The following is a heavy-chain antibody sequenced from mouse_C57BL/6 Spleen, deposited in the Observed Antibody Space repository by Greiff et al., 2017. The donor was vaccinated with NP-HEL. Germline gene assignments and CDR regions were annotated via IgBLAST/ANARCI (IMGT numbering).Heavy chain of an antibody. CDR3: ASYSSGFDY. V-gene: IGHV1-50*01. CDR2: IDPSDSYT. CDR1: GYTFTSYW. J-gene: IGHJ2*01. Sequence: VQLQQSGAELVKPGASVKLSCKASGYTFTSYWMQWVKQRPGQGLEWIGEIDPSDSYTNYNQKFKGKATLTVDTSSSTSYMQLSCLTSEDSAVYYCASYSSGFDYWGQGTTLTVSS. D-gene: IGHD3-2*02.